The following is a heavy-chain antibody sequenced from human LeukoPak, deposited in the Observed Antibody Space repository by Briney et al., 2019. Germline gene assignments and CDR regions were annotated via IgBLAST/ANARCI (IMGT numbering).Heavy chain of an antibody. Sequence: VGCPRLSCAPSGFTFSSYGMHSVREAPGKRLEWVAFIWYDVSNKYYADSVKGRFTISRDNSKNTLYLQMNSLRAEDTAVYYCATITAIDTWGNYWGQGTMVTVSS. CDR1: GFTFSSYG. CDR2: IWYDVSNK. CDR3: ATITAIDTWGNY. J-gene: IGHJ4*02. D-gene: IGHD5-18*01. V-gene: IGHV3-30*02.